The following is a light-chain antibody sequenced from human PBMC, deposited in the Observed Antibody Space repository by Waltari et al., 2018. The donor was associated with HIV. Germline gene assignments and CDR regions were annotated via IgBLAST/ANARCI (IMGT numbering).Light chain of an antibody. CDR2: RND. CDR3: VAWDDSLRGVL. J-gene: IGLJ2*01. Sequence: SVLTQPPSASGTPGQRVTISCSGSTSNIGSNYVFWYQHLPGTAPKLLIHRNDQRPSGVPDRFSASTSGTSASLAIIGLRSEDEADYYCVAWDDSLRGVLFGGGTKVAVL. V-gene: IGLV1-47*01. CDR1: TSNIGSNY.